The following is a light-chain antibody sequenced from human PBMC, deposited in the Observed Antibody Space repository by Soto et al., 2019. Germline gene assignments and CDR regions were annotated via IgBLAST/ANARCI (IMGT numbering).Light chain of an antibody. CDR2: DAS. V-gene: IGKV1-5*01. CDR3: QQYHAYSRT. J-gene: IGKJ1*01. Sequence: DMQMTQSPSALSASVGDRVTITCRASQSVNTWLAWYQQKPGKAPKTLIYDASDLESGVPSRFSGSGSGTEFTLTISSLQPDDFATYYCQQYHAYSRTCGQGTKVDIK. CDR1: QSVNTW.